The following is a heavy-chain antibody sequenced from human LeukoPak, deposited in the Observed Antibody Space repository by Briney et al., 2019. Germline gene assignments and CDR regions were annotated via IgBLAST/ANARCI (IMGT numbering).Heavy chain of an antibody. J-gene: IGHJ4*02. Sequence: GGSLRLSCAASGFTFSRYDMHWVRQATGKGLEWVSAIGTAGDTYYPGSVKGRFTISRENAKNSLYLQMNSLRAGDTAVYYCVRVVRGPKDYYFDYWGQGTLVTVSS. V-gene: IGHV3-13*01. CDR3: VRVVRGPKDYYFDY. D-gene: IGHD3-10*01. CDR1: GFTFSRYD. CDR2: IGTAGDT.